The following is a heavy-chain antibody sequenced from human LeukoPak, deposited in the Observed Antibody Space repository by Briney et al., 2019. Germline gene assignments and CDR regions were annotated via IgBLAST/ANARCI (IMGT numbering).Heavy chain of an antibody. V-gene: IGHV1-18*01. CDR2: TNVYKGHT. CDR1: GYTYTKYG. J-gene: IGHJ4*02. CDR3: ARLYYYDSSGCLGEIDN. D-gene: IGHD3-22*01. Sequence: ASVKVSCKASGYTYTKYGISGLRQAPGQGLEWMGWTNVYKGHTNYAQKYQDRVAMTTDTSTNTAYMELRSLTSDDTAVYYCARLYYYDSSGCLGEIDNWGQGTLVTVSS.